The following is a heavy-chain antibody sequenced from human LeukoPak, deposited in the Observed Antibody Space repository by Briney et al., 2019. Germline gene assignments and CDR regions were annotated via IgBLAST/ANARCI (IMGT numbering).Heavy chain of an antibody. D-gene: IGHD4-23*01. CDR3: ARAGEDGGRFYYYYYMDV. CDR2: IYSGGRT. CDR1: GFTFSSNY. J-gene: IGHJ6*03. Sequence: GGSLRLSCAASGFTFSSNYMSWVRQAPGKGLEGVAVIYSGGRTYYADSVKGRFTISRDNSKNTLYLQMNSLRAEDTAVYYCARAGEDGGRFYYYYYMDVWGKGTTVTVSS. V-gene: IGHV3-53*01.